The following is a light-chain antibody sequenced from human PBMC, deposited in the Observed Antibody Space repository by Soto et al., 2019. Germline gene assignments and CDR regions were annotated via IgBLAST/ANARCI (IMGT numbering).Light chain of an antibody. Sequence: EIVLTQSPGTLSLSPGERATLSCRASPSVSSRYLAWYQQKPGQAPRLLISVASTRATGIPDRFSGSGSGTDFTLTISRLEPEDFAVYYCQQYGNSRWTFGQGTKVEIK. CDR3: QQYGNSRWT. CDR2: VAS. V-gene: IGKV3-20*01. J-gene: IGKJ1*01. CDR1: PSVSSRY.